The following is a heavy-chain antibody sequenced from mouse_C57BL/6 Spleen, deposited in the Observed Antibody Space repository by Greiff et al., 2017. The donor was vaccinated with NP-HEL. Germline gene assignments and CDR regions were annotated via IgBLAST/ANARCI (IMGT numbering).Heavy chain of an antibody. CDR3: ARQDYYGSSYFDY. CDR1: GFTFNDYG. D-gene: IGHD1-1*01. J-gene: IGHJ2*01. Sequence: EVMLVESGGGLVKPGGSLKLSCAASGFTFNDYGMHWVRQAPEKGLEWVAYISSGSSTIYYADTVKGRFTISRDNAKNTLFLQMTSLRSEDTAMYYCARQDYYGSSYFDYWGQGTTLTVSS. V-gene: IGHV5-17*01. CDR2: ISSGSSTI.